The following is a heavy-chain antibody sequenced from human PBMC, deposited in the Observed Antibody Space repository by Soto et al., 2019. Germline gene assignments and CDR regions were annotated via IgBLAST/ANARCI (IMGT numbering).Heavy chain of an antibody. D-gene: IGHD3-22*01. CDR1: GFTFSSYA. Sequence: GGSLRLSCAASGFTFSSYAMGWVRQAPGKGLEWVSAISGRGGSTYYADSVKGRLTISRDNSKNTLYLQMNSLRAEDTAVYYCAKALYYYDSSGYYGGDSFDYWGQGTLVTVSS. CDR2: ISGRGGST. J-gene: IGHJ4*02. V-gene: IGHV3-23*01. CDR3: AKALYYYDSSGYYGGDSFDY.